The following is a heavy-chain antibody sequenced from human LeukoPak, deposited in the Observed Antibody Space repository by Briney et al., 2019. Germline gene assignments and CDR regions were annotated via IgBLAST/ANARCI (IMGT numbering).Heavy chain of an antibody. Sequence: SGPTLVKPTQTLTLTCTFSDFSLSTPGMGVGWIRQSPGKALEWLAFIYYNDDKRYSPSLRSRLTITRDTSKNQVVLAMTNMDPVDTATYYCAHLVVTIDWRSYFDYWGQGALVTVSS. CDR2: IYYNDDK. D-gene: IGHD3-9*01. CDR1: DFSLSTPGMG. CDR3: AHLVVTIDWRSYFDY. J-gene: IGHJ4*02. V-gene: IGHV2-5*01.